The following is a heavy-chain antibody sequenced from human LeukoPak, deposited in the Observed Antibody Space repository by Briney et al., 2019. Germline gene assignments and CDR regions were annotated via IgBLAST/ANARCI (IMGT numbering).Heavy chain of an antibody. D-gene: IGHD2-15*01. V-gene: IGHV4-59*01. CDR3: ARESSYCSGGSCYSGNYYMDL. CDR1: GGSISSYY. Sequence: PSETLSLTCTVSGGSISSYYWSWIRQPPGKGLEWIGYIYYSGSTNYNPSLKRRVTISVDTSKNQFSLKLSSVTAADTAVYYCARESSYCSGGSCYSGNYYMDLWGKGTTVTVSS. CDR2: IYYSGST. J-gene: IGHJ6*03.